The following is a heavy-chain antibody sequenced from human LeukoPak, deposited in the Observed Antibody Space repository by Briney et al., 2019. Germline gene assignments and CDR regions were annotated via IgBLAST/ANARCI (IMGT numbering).Heavy chain of an antibody. CDR1: GYTFTNYY. D-gene: IGHD3-22*01. CDR3: ARDGGPYYYDSSGYYTLAWFDP. CDR2: INPSGGST. J-gene: IGHJ5*02. Sequence: ASVKVSCKASGYTFTNYYMYWVRQAPGQGLEWMGIINPSGGSTSYAQKFQGRVTMTRDTSTSTVYMELGSLRSEDAAVYYCARDGGPYYYDSSGYYTLAWFDPWGQGTLVTVSS. V-gene: IGHV1-46*01.